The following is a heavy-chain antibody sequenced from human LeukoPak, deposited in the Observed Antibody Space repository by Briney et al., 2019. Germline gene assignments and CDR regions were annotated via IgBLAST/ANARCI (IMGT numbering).Heavy chain of an antibody. J-gene: IGHJ4*02. CDR3: ARGRGSYGS. CDR1: GCTFTSYD. V-gene: IGHV1-8*03. CDR2: MNPNSSNT. Sequence: ASVKVFCKASGCTFTSYDINWVRQATGLGLEWMGWMNPNSSNTGFAQKFQGRVTITRNTSISTAYMELSSLRSEDTAVYYCARGRGSYGSWGQGTLVTVSS. D-gene: IGHD1-26*01.